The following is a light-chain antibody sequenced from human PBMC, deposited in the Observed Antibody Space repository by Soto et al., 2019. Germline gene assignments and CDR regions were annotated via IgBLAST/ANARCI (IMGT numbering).Light chain of an antibody. CDR2: AAS. CDR3: QHYDSSPPYT. J-gene: IGKJ2*01. Sequence: EIVLTQSPVTLSLSPGERATLSCRASRSFASSYLGWYQQKPGQAPRLLIYAASTRATGIPDRFSGSGSATDFILTISRLEPEDSAVYYCQHYDSSPPYTFGQGTKLEIK. V-gene: IGKV3-20*01. CDR1: RSFASSY.